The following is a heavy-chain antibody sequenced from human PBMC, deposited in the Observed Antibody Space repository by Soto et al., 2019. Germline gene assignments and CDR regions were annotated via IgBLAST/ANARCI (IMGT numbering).Heavy chain of an antibody. J-gene: IGHJ4*02. CDR3: ARDLAYDFWSGYPDY. D-gene: IGHD3-3*01. CDR1: GGTFSSYT. CDR2: IIPILGIA. Sequence: SVKVSCKASGGTFSSYTISWVRQAPGQGLEWMGRIIPILGIANYAQKFQGRVTITADKSTSTAYMELSSLRSEDTAVYYCARDLAYDFWSGYPDYWGQGTLVTVSS. V-gene: IGHV1-69*04.